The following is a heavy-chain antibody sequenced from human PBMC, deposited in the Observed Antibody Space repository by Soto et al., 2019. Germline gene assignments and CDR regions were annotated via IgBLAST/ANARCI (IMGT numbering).Heavy chain of an antibody. J-gene: IGHJ5*02. D-gene: IGHD6-19*01. Sequence: SQTLSLTCAISGDSVSSNSAAWNWIRQSPSRGLEWLGRTYYRSKWYNDYAVSVKSRITINPDTSKSQFSLQLNSVTPEDTAVYYCARGDRLLAVAGTVWFDPWGQGTLVTVSS. CDR2: TYYRSKWYN. V-gene: IGHV6-1*01. CDR1: GDSVSSNSAA. CDR3: ARGDRLLAVAGTVWFDP.